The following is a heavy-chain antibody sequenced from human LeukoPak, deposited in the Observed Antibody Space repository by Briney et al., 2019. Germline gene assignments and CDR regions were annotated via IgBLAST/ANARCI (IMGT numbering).Heavy chain of an antibody. CDR1: GFTVSDNN. V-gene: IGHV3-53*01. J-gene: IGHJ4*02. CDR2: LHRDGSV. Sequence: GGSLRLSCAASGFTVSDNNMIWVRQAPGKGLEWVSTLHRDGSVRYADSVNGRFTISRDDSMNTLSLQMSSLRDEDTAVYYCVRVHGGGYWGQGTLVTVSS. CDR3: VRVHGGGY. D-gene: IGHD3-16*01.